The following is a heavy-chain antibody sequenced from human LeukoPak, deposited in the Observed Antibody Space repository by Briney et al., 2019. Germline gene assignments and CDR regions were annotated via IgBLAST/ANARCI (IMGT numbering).Heavy chain of an antibody. J-gene: IGHJ6*03. CDR3: ARETSQKGAHYMDV. Sequence: SETLSLTCDVYGGSFSGYYWSWIRQPPGKGLEWIGEINHSGSTNYNPSLKSRVTISVDTSKKQFSLKLTSVTVADTAVYYCARETSQKGAHYMDVWGKGTTVTISS. V-gene: IGHV4-34*01. D-gene: IGHD3-16*01. CDR2: INHSGST. CDR1: GGSFSGYY.